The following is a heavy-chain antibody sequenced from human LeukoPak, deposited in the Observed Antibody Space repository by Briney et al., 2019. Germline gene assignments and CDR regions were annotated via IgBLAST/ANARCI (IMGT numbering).Heavy chain of an antibody. CDR3: SRDHSEYYYDSSGYYYGY. D-gene: IGHD3-22*01. Sequence: PGGSLRLSCAASGFTFSSYWMHWVRQAPGKGLVWVSRINSDGSSTSYADSVEGRFTISRDNAKNTLYLQMNSLRAEDTAVYYCSRDHSEYYYDSSGYYYGYWGQGTLVTVSS. CDR2: INSDGSST. J-gene: IGHJ4*02. CDR1: GFTFSSYW. V-gene: IGHV3-74*01.